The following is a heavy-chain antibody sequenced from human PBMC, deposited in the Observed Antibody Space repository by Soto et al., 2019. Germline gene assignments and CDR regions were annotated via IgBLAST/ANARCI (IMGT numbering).Heavy chain of an antibody. CDR1: GYTFTSYY. Sequence: QVQLVQSGAEVKKPGASVKVSCKASGYTFTSYYMHWVRQAPGQGLEWMGIINPSGGSTSYAQKFQGRVTMTRDTSTSTVYMELSSLRSEDTAVYYCVRGAYYYDNSGSNFDYWGQGTLVTVSS. CDR2: INPSGGST. V-gene: IGHV1-46*01. CDR3: VRGAYYYDNSGSNFDY. J-gene: IGHJ4*02. D-gene: IGHD3-22*01.